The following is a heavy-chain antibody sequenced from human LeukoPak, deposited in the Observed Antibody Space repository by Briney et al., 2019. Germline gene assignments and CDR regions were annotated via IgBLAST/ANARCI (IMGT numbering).Heavy chain of an antibody. V-gene: IGHV3-23*01. D-gene: IGHD2-2*01. J-gene: IGHJ4*02. CDR3: AKDPGWYCSSTSCYGAYFDY. CDR2: ISDNGGST. Sequence: GGSLRLSCAASGFIFSSSGMSRVRQAPGKGLEWVSTISDNGGSTYYADSVKGRFTISRDNSKNTLYLQMNSLRAEDTAVYYCAKDPGWYCSSTSCYGAYFDYWGQGTLVTVSS. CDR1: GFIFSSSG.